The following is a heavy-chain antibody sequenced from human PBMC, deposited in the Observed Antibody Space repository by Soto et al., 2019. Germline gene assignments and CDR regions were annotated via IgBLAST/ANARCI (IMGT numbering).Heavy chain of an antibody. V-gene: IGHV3-23*01. D-gene: IGHD2-2*01. CDR1: GVTVSSYA. J-gene: IGHJ3*02. Sequence: PGGSLGLACAASGVTVSSYAMSWVRQAQGKGLEWVSSIVGSGGNIHYADSVKGRFTISRDNSKNTLYLQMTSLRAEDTAVYYCARDRGYPDSFDIWGQGTMVTVSS. CDR2: IVGSGGNI. CDR3: ARDRGYPDSFDI.